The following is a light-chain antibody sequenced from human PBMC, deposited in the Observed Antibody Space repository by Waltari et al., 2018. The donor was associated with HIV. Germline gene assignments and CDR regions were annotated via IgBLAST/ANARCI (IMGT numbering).Light chain of an antibody. CDR1: SSDVGSYNR. Sequence: QSALTQPPSVSGSPGQSVTIPCTGTSSDVGSYNRFSWYQQPPGTAPKLMLYEVSNRPSGVPVRFSGSKSGNTASLTVSGLQPEDEADYYCSSHAGSKVVFGGGTRLTVL. J-gene: IGLJ2*01. V-gene: IGLV2-18*02. CDR3: SSHAGSKVV. CDR2: EVS.